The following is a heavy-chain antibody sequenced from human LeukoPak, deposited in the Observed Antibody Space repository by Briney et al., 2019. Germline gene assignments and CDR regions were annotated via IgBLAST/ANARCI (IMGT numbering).Heavy chain of an antibody. D-gene: IGHD4-17*01. CDR3: AKDLPDYGDYIEGY. J-gene: IGHJ4*02. CDR2: ISGSGGST. CDR1: GCTFSSFA. Sequence: GESLRLSCAASGCTFSSFAMSWVRQAPGKGLEWVSTISGSGGSTNYADSVKGRFTFSRDNSKNTLYLQMNSLRAEDTAVYYCAKDLPDYGDYIEGYWGQGTLVTVSS. V-gene: IGHV3-23*01.